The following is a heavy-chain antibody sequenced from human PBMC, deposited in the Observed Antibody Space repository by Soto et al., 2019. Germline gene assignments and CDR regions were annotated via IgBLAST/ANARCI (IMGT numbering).Heavy chain of an antibody. CDR1: GGSISSYY. J-gene: IGHJ4*02. CDR3: ARLGSIAVAGFDC. D-gene: IGHD6-19*01. V-gene: IGHV4-59*08. CDR2: IYYSGST. Sequence: SETLSLTCTVPGGSISSYYWSWIRQPPGKGLEWIGYIYYSGSTNYNPSLKSRVTISVDTSKNQFSLKLSSVTAADTAVYYCARLGSIAVAGFDCWGQGTLVTVSS.